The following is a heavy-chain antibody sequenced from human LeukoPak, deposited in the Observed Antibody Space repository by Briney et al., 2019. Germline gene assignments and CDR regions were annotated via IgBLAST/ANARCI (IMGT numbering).Heavy chain of an antibody. D-gene: IGHD2-15*01. Sequence: GRSLRLSCAASGFTFSSYAMSRVRQAPGKGLEWVSAISGSGGSTYYADSVKGRFTISRDNSKNTLYLQMNSLRAEDTAVYYCAKAPLHQYCSGGSCYPYYFDYWGQGTLVTVSS. J-gene: IGHJ4*02. CDR2: ISGSGGST. V-gene: IGHV3-23*01. CDR1: GFTFSSYA. CDR3: AKAPLHQYCSGGSCYPYYFDY.